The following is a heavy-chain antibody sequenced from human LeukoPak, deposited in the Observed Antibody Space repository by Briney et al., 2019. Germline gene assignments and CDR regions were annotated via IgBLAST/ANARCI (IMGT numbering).Heavy chain of an antibody. CDR2: IDPSDFYT. J-gene: IGHJ4*02. Sequence: GESLKISCKGSGYSFTSYWINWVRQMPGKGLEWMGRIDPSDFYTNYSPSFQGHVTLSADKSISTAYLQWSSLEASDTAMYYCATLPVVGATSYWGQGTLVTVSS. CDR1: GYSFTSYW. D-gene: IGHD1-26*01. V-gene: IGHV5-10-1*01. CDR3: ATLPVVGATSY.